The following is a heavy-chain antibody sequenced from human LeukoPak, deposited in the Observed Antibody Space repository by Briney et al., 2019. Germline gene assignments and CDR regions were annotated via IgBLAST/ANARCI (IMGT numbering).Heavy chain of an antibody. Sequence: GGSLRLSRAASGFTFSNYWMTWVRQAPGKGLEWVANIKQDGSEIKYVDSVKGRFTISRDNAKNSLYLQMNSLRVEDTGVYYCARGSGWYLPWGQGTLVTVSS. V-gene: IGHV3-7*01. CDR2: IKQDGSEI. CDR1: GFTFSNYW. D-gene: IGHD6-19*01. J-gene: IGHJ5*02. CDR3: ARGSGWYLP.